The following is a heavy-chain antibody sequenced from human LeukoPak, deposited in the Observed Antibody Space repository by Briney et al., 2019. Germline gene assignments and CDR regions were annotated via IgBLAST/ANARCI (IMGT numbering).Heavy chain of an antibody. CDR2: ILYDGTNK. CDR1: GFTFSSFG. Sequence: GGSLRLSCAASGFTFSSFGMHWVRQAPGQGLEWVAFILYDGTNKYYADSVKGRFTISKDNSKNTLYLQMNSLKSEDSAAYYCARGPAANSGNYYAGDYWGQGTLVTVSS. D-gene: IGHD1-26*01. J-gene: IGHJ4*02. CDR3: ARGPAANSGNYYAGDY. V-gene: IGHV3-30*02.